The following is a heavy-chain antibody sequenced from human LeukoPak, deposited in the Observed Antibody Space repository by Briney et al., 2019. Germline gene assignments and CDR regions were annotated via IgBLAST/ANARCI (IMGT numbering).Heavy chain of an antibody. CDR1: GFIFSNYA. CDR3: AKSDCSSDGCKLLNY. V-gene: IGHV3-23*01. Sequence: GGSLRLSCAVSGFIFSNYAMSWVRQAPGKGLEWASSISGSGDATKYADSVMGRFTISRDNSKNTLSLQMNSLRAEDTAVYYCAKSDCSSDGCKLLNYWGQGTLVTASS. CDR2: ISGSGDAT. D-gene: IGHD5-24*01. J-gene: IGHJ4*02.